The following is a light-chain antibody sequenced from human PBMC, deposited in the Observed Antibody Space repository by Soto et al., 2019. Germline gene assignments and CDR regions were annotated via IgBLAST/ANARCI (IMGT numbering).Light chain of an antibody. V-gene: IGKV3-20*01. CDR2: GAS. CDR1: QSVXNNY. J-gene: IGKJ1*01. CDR3: QHYGTATRT. Sequence: DIVLTQSPGRLSLSPGEGATLSCKASQSVXNNYLAWYRQKPGQAPRLLPYGASSMATDGPDRLSGSGSGTDFTLTINRLEPEDFSVYYCQHYGTATRTFGPGTKVDIK.